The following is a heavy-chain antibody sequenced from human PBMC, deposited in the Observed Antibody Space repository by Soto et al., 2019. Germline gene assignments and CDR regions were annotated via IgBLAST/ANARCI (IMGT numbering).Heavy chain of an antibody. V-gene: IGHV4-4*07. CDR2: IYTSGST. CDR3: ASSYVDTASIVLDY. CDR1: GGSISSYY. Sequence: PSETLSLTCTVSGGSISSYYWSWIRQPAGKGLEWIGRIYTSGSTNYNPSLKSRVTMSVDTSKNQFSLKLSSVTAADTAVYYCASSYVDTASIVLDYWGQGTLVTVSS. D-gene: IGHD5-18*01. J-gene: IGHJ4*02.